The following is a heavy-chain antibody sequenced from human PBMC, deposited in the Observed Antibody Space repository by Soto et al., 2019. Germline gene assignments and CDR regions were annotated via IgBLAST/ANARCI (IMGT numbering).Heavy chain of an antibody. CDR1: GFTFSSYS. D-gene: IGHD3-10*01. V-gene: IGHV3-21*01. Sequence: PGGSLRLSCAASGFTFSSYSMNWVRQAPGKGLEWVSSISSSSSYIYYADSVKGRFTISRDNAKNSLYLQMNSLRAEDTAVYYCARVDPWDGSGGRDSGYYGMDVWGQGTTVTVSS. J-gene: IGHJ6*02. CDR2: ISSSSSYI. CDR3: ARVDPWDGSGGRDSGYYGMDV.